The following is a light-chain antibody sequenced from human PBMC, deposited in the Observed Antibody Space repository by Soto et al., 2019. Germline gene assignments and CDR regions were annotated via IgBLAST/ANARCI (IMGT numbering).Light chain of an antibody. CDR1: QSIRSR. CDR3: QQYNSPVT. CDR2: DAS. Sequence: DIQMTQSPSTLSASVGDRVTITCRASQSIRSRLAWYQQKPGKAPKLLIYDASSLESGVPSRFSGSGSGTEFTLTISSLQPDDFATYYCQQYNSPVTFGQGTKVEIK. J-gene: IGKJ1*01. V-gene: IGKV1-5*01.